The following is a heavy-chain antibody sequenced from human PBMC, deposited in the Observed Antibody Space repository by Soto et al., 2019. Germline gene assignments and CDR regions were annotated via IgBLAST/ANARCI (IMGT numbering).Heavy chain of an antibody. J-gene: IGHJ6*02. D-gene: IGHD6-19*01. CDR3: ARRSSPIAVAGSTHYYYYGMDV. CDR1: GYTFTSYG. Sequence: ASVKVSCKASGYTFTSYGISWVRQAPGQGLEWMGWISAYNGNTNYAQKLQGRVTMTTDTSTSTAYMELRSLRSDDTAVYYCARRSSPIAVAGSTHYYYYGMDVWGQGTKVTVSS. V-gene: IGHV1-18*01. CDR2: ISAYNGNT.